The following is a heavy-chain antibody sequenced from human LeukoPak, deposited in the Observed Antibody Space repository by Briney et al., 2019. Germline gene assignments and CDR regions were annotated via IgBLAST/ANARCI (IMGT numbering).Heavy chain of an antibody. CDR3: AKDLESGWYENYYYYYGMDV. Sequence: GGSLRLSCAASGFTFSSYGMHWVRQAPGKGLEWVAVISYDGSNKYYADSVKGRFTISRDNSKNTLYLQMNSLRAEDTAVYYCAKDLESGWYENYYYYYGMDVWGQGTTVTVSS. CDR1: GFTFSSYG. J-gene: IGHJ6*02. V-gene: IGHV3-30*18. CDR2: ISYDGSNK. D-gene: IGHD6-19*01.